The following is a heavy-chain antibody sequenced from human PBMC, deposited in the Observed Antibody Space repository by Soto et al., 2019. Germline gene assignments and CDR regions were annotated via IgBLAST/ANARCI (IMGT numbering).Heavy chain of an antibody. CDR3: AKYGCGSPTCPYYFYSFMDV. CDR1: GFTFSSYA. Sequence: VQLLESGGGLVQPGGSLRLSCAASGFTFSSYAMSWVRQAPGKGLEWVSAIVASGGNTYHVDAVKGRFTISRDNSKNTLYLRMNSLRAEDTAVYYCAKYGCGSPTCPYYFYSFMDVWGKGTTVPVSS. J-gene: IGHJ6*03. CDR2: IVASGGNT. V-gene: IGHV3-23*01. D-gene: IGHD2-2*01.